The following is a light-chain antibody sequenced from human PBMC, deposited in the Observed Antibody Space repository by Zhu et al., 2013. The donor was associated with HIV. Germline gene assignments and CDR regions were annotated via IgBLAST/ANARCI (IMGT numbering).Light chain of an antibody. CDR1: QSVGSTF. J-gene: IGKJ2*03. CDR3: QQYNSYPYS. Sequence: EIVLTQSPGTLSLSPGERATLSCRASQSVGSTFLAWYQQKRGQAPRLLMYGASNRATGIPDRFSGSGSGTDFTLTISRLEPDDFATYYCQQYNSYPYSFGQGTKLEIK. CDR2: GAS. V-gene: IGKV3-20*01.